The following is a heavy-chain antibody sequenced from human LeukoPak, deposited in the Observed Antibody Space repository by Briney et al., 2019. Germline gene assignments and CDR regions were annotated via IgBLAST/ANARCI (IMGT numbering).Heavy chain of an antibody. J-gene: IGHJ4*02. CDR1: GGSISHYY. D-gene: IGHD6-13*01. CDR2: IYYSGST. Sequence: SETLSLTCTVSGGSISHYYWNWIRQPPGKGLEWIGYIYYSGSTNYNPSLKSRVTISLDTSKNQFSLKLSSVTTADTAVYFCAGGVGIAAAGKFDYWGQGTLVTVSS. CDR3: AGGVGIAAAGKFDY. V-gene: IGHV4-59*01.